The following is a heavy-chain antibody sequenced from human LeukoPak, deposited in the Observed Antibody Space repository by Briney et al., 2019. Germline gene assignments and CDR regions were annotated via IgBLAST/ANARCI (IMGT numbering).Heavy chain of an antibody. D-gene: IGHD1-1*01. V-gene: IGHV4-34*01. CDR3: ARLPNFPELERTPDFDY. CDR2: INHSGST. J-gene: IGHJ4*02. CDR1: GGSFSGYY. Sequence: PSETLSLTCAVYGGSFSGYYWSWIRQPPGKGLEWIWEINHSGSTNYNPSLKSRVTISVDTSKNQFSLKLSSVTAADTAVYYCARLPNFPELERTPDFDYWGQGTLVTVSS.